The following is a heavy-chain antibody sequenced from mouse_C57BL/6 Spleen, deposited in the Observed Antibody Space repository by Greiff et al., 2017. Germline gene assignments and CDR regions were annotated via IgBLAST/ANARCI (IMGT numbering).Heavy chain of an antibody. CDR3: ARDSGTTVVATGFDY. CDR2: IYPRSGNT. D-gene: IGHD1-1*01. Sequence: QVQLQQSGAELARPGASVKLSCKASGYTFTSYGISWVKQRTGPGLEWIGEIYPRSGNTYYNEKFKGKATLTADKSSSTAYMELRSLTSEDSAVYFCARDSGTTVVATGFDYWGQGTTLTVSS. V-gene: IGHV1-81*01. CDR1: GYTFTSYG. J-gene: IGHJ2*01.